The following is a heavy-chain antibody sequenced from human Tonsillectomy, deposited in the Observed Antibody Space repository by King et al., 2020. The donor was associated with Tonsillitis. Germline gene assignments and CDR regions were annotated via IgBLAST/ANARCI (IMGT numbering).Heavy chain of an antibody. CDR2: TTASGGTT. CDR1: GFTFRNYA. V-gene: IGHV3-23*04. D-gene: IGHD5-24*01. Sequence: VQLVESGGGLAQPGGSLRLSCAASGFTFRNYAMNWVRQAPGRGLEWVSATTASGGTTYYADSVEGRFTISRDNSKNTLFLQMNSLRVEDTAVYYCAKDPVEMSTMPSWYFDLWGRGALVVVSS. CDR3: AKDPVEMSTMPSWYFDL. J-gene: IGHJ2*01.